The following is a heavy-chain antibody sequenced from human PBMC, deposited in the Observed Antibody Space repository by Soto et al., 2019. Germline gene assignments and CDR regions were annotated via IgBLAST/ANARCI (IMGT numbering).Heavy chain of an antibody. CDR3: ASLGVFYDSRGYADY. CDR2: IYYSGST. J-gene: IGHJ4*02. V-gene: IGHV4-59*01. D-gene: IGHD3-22*01. Sequence: KPSETLSLTCTVSGGSISSYYWSWIRQPPGKGLEWIGYIYYSGSTNYNPSLKSRVTISVDTSKNQFSLKLSSVTAADTAVYYCASLGVFYDSRGYADYWGQGTLVTVSS. CDR1: GGSISSYY.